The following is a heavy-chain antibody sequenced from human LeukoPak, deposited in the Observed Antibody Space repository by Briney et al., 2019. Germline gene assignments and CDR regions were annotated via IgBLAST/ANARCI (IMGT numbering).Heavy chain of an antibody. V-gene: IGHV3-30*02. CDR1: GFTFSSYG. CDR3: AKDTTGSYQRAFDY. J-gene: IGHJ4*02. Sequence: GGSLRLSCAASGFTFSSYGMHWVRQAPGKGLEWVASTRYDGNNKYYADSVKGRYTISRDNSKNTLYLQVNSLRAEDTAVYYCAKDTTGSYQRAFDYWGQGTLVTVSS. CDR2: TRYDGNNK. D-gene: IGHD1-1*01.